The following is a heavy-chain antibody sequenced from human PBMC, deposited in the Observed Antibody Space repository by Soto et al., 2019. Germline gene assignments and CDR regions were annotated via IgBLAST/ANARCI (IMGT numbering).Heavy chain of an antibody. V-gene: IGHV3-23*01. D-gene: IGHD3-22*01. CDR1: GFTFNIYA. Sequence: EVQLLESGGDLIQPGGSLRLSCAASGFTFNIYAMAWVRQAPGKGLEWVSAISCYGDFTYYADSVEGRFTISRDNSKNTLYLQMNSLRAEDTALYYCAKDRYLDHDSRGYLFDNWGQGTLVTVSS. CDR2: ISCYGDFT. CDR3: AKDRYLDHDSRGYLFDN. J-gene: IGHJ4*02.